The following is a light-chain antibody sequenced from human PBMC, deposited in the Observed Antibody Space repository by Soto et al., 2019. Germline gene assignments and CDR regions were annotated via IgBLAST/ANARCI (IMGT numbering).Light chain of an antibody. CDR3: QQYYSSPRT. Sequence: DIVMTQSQDSLAVSLGERATINCKSSQSVLYSSNNKNYLAWYQQKPGQSPKVLIYWASTRESGVPDRFSGSGSGTDSTLTISSLQAEDVAVYYCQQYYSSPRTFGQGTKVEI. V-gene: IGKV4-1*01. CDR2: WAS. CDR1: QSVLYSSNNKNY. J-gene: IGKJ1*01.